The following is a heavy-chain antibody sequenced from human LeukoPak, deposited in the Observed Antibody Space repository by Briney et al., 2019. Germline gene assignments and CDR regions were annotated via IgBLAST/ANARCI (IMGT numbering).Heavy chain of an antibody. V-gene: IGHV3-21*01. J-gene: IGHJ6*03. D-gene: IGHD3-9*01. CDR3: AKEGYDILTGYSNYMDV. CDR1: GFTFSSYS. CDR2: ISSSSSYI. Sequence: PGGSLRLSCAASGFTFSSYSMNWVRQAPGKGLEWVSSISSSSSYIYYADSVKGRFTISRDNAKNSLYLQMNSLRAEDTAVYYCAKEGYDILTGYSNYMDVWGKGTTVTISS.